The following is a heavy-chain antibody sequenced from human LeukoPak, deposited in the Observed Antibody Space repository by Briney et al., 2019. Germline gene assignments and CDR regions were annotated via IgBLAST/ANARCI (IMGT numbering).Heavy chain of an antibody. CDR1: GFKFDDYG. V-gene: IGHV3-20*04. CDR3: AREGIYCVNGVCYLDY. J-gene: IGHJ4*02. CDR2: ISWNGGNT. Sequence: GGSLRLSCAASGFKFDDYGMSWVRQAQGKVLEWVSGISWNGGNTGYADSVKGRFTISRDNAKNSLFLQVNSLRADDTAFYYCAREGIYCVNGVCYLDYWGQGTLVTVSS. D-gene: IGHD2-8*01.